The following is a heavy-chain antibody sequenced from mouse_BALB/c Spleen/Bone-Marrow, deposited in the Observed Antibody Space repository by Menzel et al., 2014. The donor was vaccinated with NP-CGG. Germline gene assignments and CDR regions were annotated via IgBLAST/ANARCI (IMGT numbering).Heavy chain of an antibody. CDR2: ISSGGTYT. J-gene: IGHJ4*01. D-gene: IGHD2-12*01. CDR1: GFISSSYV. CDR3: GRRGYSHVELMDY. Sequence: VKLMDSWGGLAKPVGSLKLSCAASGFISSSYVMSWVRQTPEKRLEWVAAISSGGTYTYYPDSVKGRFTISRDNAKETLYLQMSSLRSEDTAVCYCGRRGYSHVELMDYWGQGTSVTVSS. V-gene: IGHV5-9-1*01.